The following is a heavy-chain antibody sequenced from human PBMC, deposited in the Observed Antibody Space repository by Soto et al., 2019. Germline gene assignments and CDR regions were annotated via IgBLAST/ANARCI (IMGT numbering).Heavy chain of an antibody. Sequence: GGSLRLSCAASGFTFGNYAISWVRQAPGKGLEWVSAISGSGGSTYYAASVRGRFTISRDNSKNTLYLQMNNLKAEDTAVYYCARPSMVPGVSISLLFHDMDAWGKGTTVTVSS. D-gene: IGHD3-10*01. CDR3: ARPSMVPGVSISLLFHDMDA. J-gene: IGHJ6*03. CDR2: ISGSGGST. V-gene: IGHV3-23*01. CDR1: GFTFGNYA.